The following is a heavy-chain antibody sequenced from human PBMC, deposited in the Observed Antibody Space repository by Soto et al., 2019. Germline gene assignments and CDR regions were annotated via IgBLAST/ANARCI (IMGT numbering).Heavy chain of an antibody. CDR2: ISTSSTFV. D-gene: IGHD3-16*01. V-gene: IGHV3-21*01. CDR3: ATAGESSRYYFDS. CDR1: GFAFSTYS. J-gene: IGHJ4*02. Sequence: PGGSLRLSCAASGFAFSTYSMNWVRQAPGKGLEWVSSISTSSTFVYYADSQKGRFTISRDDAKNSLYLQMNSLRAEDTALYYCATAGESSRYYFDSWGQGTLVTVS.